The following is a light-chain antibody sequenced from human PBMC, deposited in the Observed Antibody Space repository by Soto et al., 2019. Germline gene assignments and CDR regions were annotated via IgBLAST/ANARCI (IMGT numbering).Light chain of an antibody. CDR1: SYNIGSNY. V-gene: IGLV1-47*01. CDR3: AAWDDSLSVV. CDR2: RNN. J-gene: IGLJ2*01. Sequence: QPVLTQPPSASGTPGQRVTISCSGSSYNIGSNYVYWYQQLPGTAPKLLIYRNNQRPSGVPDRFSGSKSGTSASLAISGLRSEDEADYYCAAWDDSLSVVFGGGTNVNVL.